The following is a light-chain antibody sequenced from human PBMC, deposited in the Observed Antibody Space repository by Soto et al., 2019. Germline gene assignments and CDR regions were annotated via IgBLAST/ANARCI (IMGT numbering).Light chain of an antibody. CDR1: RSDIGAYNF. V-gene: IGLV2-14*03. CDR2: DVT. Sequence: QSALTQPASVSGSPGQSITISCTGTRSDIGAYNFVSWYQQHPGKAPKLILYDVTIRPSGVSYRFSGSKSGNTASLTISGLKAEDEADYYCTSWTTSTTMIFGGGTKLTVL. CDR3: TSWTTSTTMI. J-gene: IGLJ2*01.